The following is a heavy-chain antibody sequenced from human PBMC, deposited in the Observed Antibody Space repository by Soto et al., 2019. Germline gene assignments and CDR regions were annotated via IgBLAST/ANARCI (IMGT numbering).Heavy chain of an antibody. CDR3: ARYQKAAAGYYYGMAV. J-gene: IGHJ6*02. D-gene: IGHD6-13*01. V-gene: IGHV1-69*01. Sequence: QVQLVQSGDEVKKPGSSVKVSCKASGGTFSSYAISWVRQAPGQGHEWMGGIIPIFGTANYAQKFQGRVTITADESTSTADMELSSLSSEDTAVYYCARYQKAAAGYYYGMAVWGQGTTVTVSS. CDR2: IIPIFGTA. CDR1: GGTFSSYA.